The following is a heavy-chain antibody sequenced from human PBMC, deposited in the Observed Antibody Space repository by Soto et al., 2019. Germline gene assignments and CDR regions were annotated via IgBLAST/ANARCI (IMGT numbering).Heavy chain of an antibody. J-gene: IGHJ6*02. D-gene: IGHD3-10*01. CDR1: GGSISNSRDY. CDR3: ARQGFGATHGLVDV. V-gene: IGHV4-39*01. CDR2: IYYSGKT. Sequence: SETLSLTCSVSGGSISNSRDYWGWIRQPPGKGLEWIATIYYSGKTYYNPSLKSRVTISVDTSKNQFSLKLSSVTAADTAVYYCARQGFGATHGLVDVWGQGTTVTVSS.